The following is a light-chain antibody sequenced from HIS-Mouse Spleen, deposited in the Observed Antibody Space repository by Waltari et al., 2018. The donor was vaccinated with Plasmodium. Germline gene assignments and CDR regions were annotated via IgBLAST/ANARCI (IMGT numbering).Light chain of an antibody. CDR1: KLGDKY. CDR3: QAWDSSTVV. CDR2: QDS. Sequence: SYELTQPPSVSVSPGQTASITCSGDKLGDKYACWYQQKPGQYPVRVIYQDSKRPSGIPERFSGSNSWNTATLTISGTQAMEEADYYCQAWDSSTVVFGGGTKLTVL. J-gene: IGLJ2*01. V-gene: IGLV3-1*01.